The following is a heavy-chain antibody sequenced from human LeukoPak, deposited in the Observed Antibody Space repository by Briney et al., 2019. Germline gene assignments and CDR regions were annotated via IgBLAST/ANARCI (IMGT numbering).Heavy chain of an antibody. Sequence: GGSLRLSCAASGFTFTSHSMNWVRQAPGKGLEWVSGISWNSGIIVYADSVKGRFTISRDNARNSLNLQMKSLRAEDTALYYCARDMTGYPVLNAMDVWGQGTTVTVSS. CDR2: ISWNSGII. J-gene: IGHJ6*02. D-gene: IGHD5-12*01. CDR3: ARDMTGYPVLNAMDV. CDR1: GFTFTSHS. V-gene: IGHV3-9*01.